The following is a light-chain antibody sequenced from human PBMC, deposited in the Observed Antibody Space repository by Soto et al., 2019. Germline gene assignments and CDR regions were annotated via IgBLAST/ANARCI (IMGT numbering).Light chain of an antibody. CDR1: QSISSH. V-gene: IGKV1-39*01. CDR3: QQSYRTPYT. J-gene: IGKJ2*01. Sequence: DLQMTQSPSSLSASVGDRVTITCRASQSISSHLNWYQQKPGKAPKLLIYAESSLQSGVPARFSGSGSGTDFTLTISSLQREDFATYYCQQSYRTPYTFGQGTKLEIK. CDR2: AES.